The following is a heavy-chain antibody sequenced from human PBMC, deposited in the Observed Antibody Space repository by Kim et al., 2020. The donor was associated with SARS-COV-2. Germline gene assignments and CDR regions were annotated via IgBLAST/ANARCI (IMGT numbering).Heavy chain of an antibody. D-gene: IGHD3-16*01. CDR1: GFTFSDYY. J-gene: IGHJ4*02. Sequence: GGSLRPSCAASGFTFSDYYMSWIRQAPGKGLEWVSYISSSSSYTNYADSVKGRFTISRDNAKNSLYLQMNSLRAEDTAVYYCARARAPRDPTFFDYWGQGTLVTVSS. V-gene: IGHV3-11*05. CDR2: ISSSSSYT. CDR3: ARARAPRDPTFFDY.